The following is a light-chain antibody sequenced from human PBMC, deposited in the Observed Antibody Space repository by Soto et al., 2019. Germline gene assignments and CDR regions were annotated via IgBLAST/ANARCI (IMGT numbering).Light chain of an antibody. V-gene: IGKV3D-11*02. CDR3: QQRKNWQVN. CDR2: DAS. Sequence: LVLTQSPVTLSLSPVEIATLYFMASQSVSSSYLAWYQQKPGQAPRLLIYDASNRATGIPARFSGSGSGTDFTLTISSLEPEDFAVYYCQQRKNWQVNCGQGTRREIK. CDR1: QSVSSSY. J-gene: IGKJ5*01.